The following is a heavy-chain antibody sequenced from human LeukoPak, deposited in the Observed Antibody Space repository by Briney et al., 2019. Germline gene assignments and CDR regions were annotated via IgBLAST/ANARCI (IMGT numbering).Heavy chain of an antibody. CDR1: GGSISSYY. J-gene: IGHJ4*02. D-gene: IGHD3-10*01. V-gene: IGHV4-59*01. CDR3: ARDYYGSGGFDY. Sequence: SETLSLNCTVSGGSISSYYWSWIRQPPGKGLEWIGYSFYTGSTNYNPSLKTRVTISVDTSKNQFSLKLSSVTAADTAVYYCARDYYGSGGFDYWGQGTLVTVSS. CDR2: SFYTGST.